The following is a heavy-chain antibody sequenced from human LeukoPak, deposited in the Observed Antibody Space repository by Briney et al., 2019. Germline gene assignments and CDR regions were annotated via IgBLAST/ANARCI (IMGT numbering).Heavy chain of an antibody. Sequence: GGSLRLSCAASGFTFSSYGMYWVRQAPGKGLEWVAVISYDGSNKYYADSVKGRFTISRDNSKNTLYLQMNSLRAEDTAVYYCAGDYYDVLTGSKYYFDYWGQGTLVTVSS. CDR3: AGDYYDVLTGSKYYFDY. V-gene: IGHV3-30*03. CDR2: ISYDGSNK. J-gene: IGHJ4*02. CDR1: GFTFSSYG. D-gene: IGHD3-9*01.